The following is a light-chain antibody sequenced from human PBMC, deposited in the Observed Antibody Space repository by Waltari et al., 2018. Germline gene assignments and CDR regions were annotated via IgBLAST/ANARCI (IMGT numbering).Light chain of an antibody. CDR2: QDN. J-gene: IGLJ2*01. CDR1: KLGNKY. V-gene: IGLV3-1*01. CDR3: QAWDSITVV. Sequence: SYELTQPPSVSVSPGQTASIPCSGDKLGNKYAWWYQQKPGQSPVLIIYQDNRRPSGIPQRFSGPNSGNTATLTISGTQAMDEADYFCQAWDSITVVFGGGTKLTVL.